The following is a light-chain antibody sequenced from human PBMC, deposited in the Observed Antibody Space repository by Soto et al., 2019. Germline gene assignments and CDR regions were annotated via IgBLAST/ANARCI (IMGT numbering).Light chain of an antibody. V-gene: IGKV1-6*01. Sequence: AIQMTQSPSSLSASVGDRVTITCRASQDISNDLGWYQQKPGKAPKLLIYAASSLQTGVPSRFSVSGSGTDFTLTIGSLQPEDFVTYDCLHDYRYPPWTFGQGTKVEIK. CDR1: QDISND. CDR3: LHDYRYPPWT. J-gene: IGKJ1*01. CDR2: AAS.